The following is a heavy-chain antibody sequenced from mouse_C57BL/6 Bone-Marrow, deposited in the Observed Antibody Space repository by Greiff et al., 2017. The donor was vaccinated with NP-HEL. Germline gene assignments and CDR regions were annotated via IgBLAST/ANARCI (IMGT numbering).Heavy chain of an antibody. V-gene: IGHV1-81*01. J-gene: IGHJ3*01. CDR1: GYTFTSYG. CDR2: IYPRCGNT. CDR3: ARRGGFAY. Sequence: QVQLQQSGAELARPGASVKLSCKASGYTFTSYGISWVKQRTGQGLEWIGEIYPRCGNTYYNEKFKGKATLTADKSSSTAYMKLRSLTSEDSAVYFCARRGGFAYWGQGTLVTVSA.